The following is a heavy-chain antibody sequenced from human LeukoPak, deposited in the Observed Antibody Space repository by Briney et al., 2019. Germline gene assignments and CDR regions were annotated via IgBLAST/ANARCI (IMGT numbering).Heavy chain of an antibody. CDR2: INHSGST. CDR3: ARDDSGDYGWFDP. J-gene: IGHJ5*02. D-gene: IGHD4-17*01. Sequence: SETLSLTCAVYGGSFSGYYWSWIRQPPGKGLEWIGEINHSGSTNYNPSLKSRVTISVDTSKNKFSLKLNSVTAADTAVYYCARDDSGDYGWFDPWGPGTLVTVSS. V-gene: IGHV4-34*01. CDR1: GGSFSGYY.